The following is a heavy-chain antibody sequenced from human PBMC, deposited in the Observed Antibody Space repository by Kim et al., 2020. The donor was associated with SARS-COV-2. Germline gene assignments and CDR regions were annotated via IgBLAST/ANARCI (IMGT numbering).Heavy chain of an antibody. Sequence: GGSLRLSCAASGFTFSSYSMNWVRQAPGKGLEWVSSISSSSSYIYYADSVKGRFTISRDNAKNSLYLQMNSLGAEDTAVYYCARGYSSGWYDYWGQGTLVTVSS. CDR1: GFTFSSYS. V-gene: IGHV3-21*01. CDR3: ARGYSSGWYDY. J-gene: IGHJ4*02. CDR2: ISSSSSYI. D-gene: IGHD6-19*01.